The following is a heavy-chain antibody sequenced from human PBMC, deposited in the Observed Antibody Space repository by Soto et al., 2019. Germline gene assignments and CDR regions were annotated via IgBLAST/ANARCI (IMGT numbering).Heavy chain of an antibody. D-gene: IGHD3-16*02. J-gene: IGHJ4*02. Sequence: SETLSLTCTVSGGSISSSGYYWGWIRQPPGKGLEWIGSIYYSGSTYYNPSLKSRVTISVDTSKNQFSLKLSSVTAADTAVYYCARVCPSWGSYRPLTEFVYWGQGTLVTVSS. CDR1: GGSISSSGYY. CDR2: IYYSGST. V-gene: IGHV4-39*01. CDR3: ARVCPSWGSYRPLTEFVY.